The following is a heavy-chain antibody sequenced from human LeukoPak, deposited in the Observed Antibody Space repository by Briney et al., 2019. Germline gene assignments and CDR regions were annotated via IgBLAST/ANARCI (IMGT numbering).Heavy chain of an antibody. CDR1: GYTFTGYY. V-gene: IGHV1-2*02. Sequence: GASVTVSCKASGYTFTGYYMHWVRQAPGQGLEWMGWINPNSGGTNYAQKFQGRVTMTRDTSISTAYMELSRLRSDDTAVYYCARDNYPGFEWAHYMDVWGKGTTVTISS. CDR2: INPNSGGT. D-gene: IGHD3-9*01. J-gene: IGHJ6*03. CDR3: ARDNYPGFEWAHYMDV.